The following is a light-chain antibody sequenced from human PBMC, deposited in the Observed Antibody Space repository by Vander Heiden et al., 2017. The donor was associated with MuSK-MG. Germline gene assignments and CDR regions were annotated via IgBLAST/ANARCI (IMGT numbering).Light chain of an antibody. Sequence: QSVLTQPPSASGTPGQRVTISCSGSRSNIGVNSVTWYQQVPGTAPKVLIHTNNQRPSGVPDRFSGSKSGTSASLSISGLQSDDEADYYCAAWDGSLNGWVFGGGTKLTVL. J-gene: IGLJ3*02. V-gene: IGLV1-44*01. CDR3: AAWDGSLNGWV. CDR2: TNN. CDR1: RSNIGVNS.